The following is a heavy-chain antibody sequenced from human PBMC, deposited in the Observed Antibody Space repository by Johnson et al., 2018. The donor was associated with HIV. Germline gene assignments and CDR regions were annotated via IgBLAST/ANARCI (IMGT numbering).Heavy chain of an antibody. V-gene: IGHV3-9*01. CDR2: ISWNSGSI. Sequence: VESGGGLVQPGRSLRLSCAASGFTFDDYAMHWVRQAPGKGLEWVSVISWNSGSIGYADSVKGRFTISRDNAKNSLYLQMNSLRAEDTAVYYCAKDQWSSSGNNAFDIGGQGTMVTVSS. CDR3: AKDQWSSSGNNAFDI. J-gene: IGHJ3*02. D-gene: IGHD6-13*01. CDR1: GFTFDDYA.